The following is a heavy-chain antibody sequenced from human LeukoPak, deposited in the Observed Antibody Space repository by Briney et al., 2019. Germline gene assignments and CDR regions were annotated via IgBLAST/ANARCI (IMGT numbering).Heavy chain of an antibody. J-gene: IGHJ6*03. D-gene: IGHD6-6*01. V-gene: IGHV1-69*05. CDR1: GGTFSSYA. CDR3: ARVVAARPPNYYYYYMDV. CDR2: IIPIFGTA. Sequence: GASVKVSCKASGGTFSSYAISWVRQAPGQGLERMGGIIPIFGTANYAQKFQGRVTITTDESTSTAYMELSSLRSEDTAVYYCARVVAARPPNYYYYYMDVWGKGTTVTVSS.